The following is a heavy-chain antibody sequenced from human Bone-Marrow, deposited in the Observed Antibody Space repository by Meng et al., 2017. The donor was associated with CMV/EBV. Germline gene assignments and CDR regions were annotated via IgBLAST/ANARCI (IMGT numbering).Heavy chain of an antibody. CDR3: ARGMSIAAPRFFVY. V-gene: IGHV3-30*02. D-gene: IGHD6-6*01. Sequence: GGSLRLSCAASGFTFSSYGMHWVRQAPGKGLEWVAFIRYDGSNKYYADSVKGRFTISRDNGKNSLYLQMNILRVEDTALYYCARGMSIAAPRFFVYWGQGALVTVSS. CDR2: IRYDGSNK. J-gene: IGHJ4*02. CDR1: GFTFSSYG.